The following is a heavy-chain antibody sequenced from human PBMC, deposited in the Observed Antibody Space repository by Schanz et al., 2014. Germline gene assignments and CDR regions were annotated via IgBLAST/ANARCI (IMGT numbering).Heavy chain of an antibody. J-gene: IGHJ5*02. Sequence: QLQLQESGPGLVKASETLSLTCSVSGGSINSGGYRWGWIRQPPGKGLEWIGTMYSSGSTYYNPSLKSRVTIPADTSRNQFSLKVMSGTAADTALYYCARLRGGGVIITTWGQGTLVTVSS. V-gene: IGHV4-39*01. CDR3: ARLRGGGVIITT. D-gene: IGHD3-10*01. CDR2: MYSSGST. CDR1: GGSINSGGYR.